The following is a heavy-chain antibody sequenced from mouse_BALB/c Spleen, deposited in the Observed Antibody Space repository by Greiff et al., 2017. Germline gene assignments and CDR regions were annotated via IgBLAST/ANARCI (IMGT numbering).Heavy chain of an antibody. D-gene: IGHD4-1*01. J-gene: IGHJ2*01. CDR3: AIELGHFDY. CDR2: INSNGGST. CDR1: GFTFSSYG. Sequence: EVHLVESGGGLVQPGGSLKLSCAASGFTFSSYGMSWVRQTPDKRLELVATINSNGGSTYYPDSVKGRFTISRDNAKNTLYLQMSSLKSEDTAMYYCAIELGHFDYWGQGTTLTVSS. V-gene: IGHV5-6-3*01.